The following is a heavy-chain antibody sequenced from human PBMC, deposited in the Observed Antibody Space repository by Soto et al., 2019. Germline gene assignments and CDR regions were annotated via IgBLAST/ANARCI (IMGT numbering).Heavy chain of an antibody. Sequence: QVQLQQWGAGLLKPSETLSLTCAVYGGSFSGYYWSWIRQPPGKGLEWIGEINHSGSTNYNLSLKSRVTISVDTSKNQFSLKLSSVTAADTAVYYCARDFYYDILTGYYRSGWFDPWGQGTLVTVSS. D-gene: IGHD3-9*01. CDR2: INHSGST. J-gene: IGHJ5*02. CDR3: ARDFYYDILTGYYRSGWFDP. CDR1: GGSFSGYY. V-gene: IGHV4-34*01.